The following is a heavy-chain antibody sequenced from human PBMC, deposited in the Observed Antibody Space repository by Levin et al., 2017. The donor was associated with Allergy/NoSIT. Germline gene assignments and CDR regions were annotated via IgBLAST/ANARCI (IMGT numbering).Heavy chain of an antibody. D-gene: IGHD3-22*01. CDR3: TKEYSHDNWYFEL. Sequence: GESLKISCAASGFTFSTYGMQWVRQAPGKGLEWVAVIGNDGSVKYYADAVKGRFTLSRDNSKNTVYLQMDSLTSEDTSIYYCTKEYSHDNWYFELWGRGTLVTVSS. CDR2: IGNDGSVK. J-gene: IGHJ2*01. V-gene: IGHV3-30*02. CDR1: GFTFSTYG.